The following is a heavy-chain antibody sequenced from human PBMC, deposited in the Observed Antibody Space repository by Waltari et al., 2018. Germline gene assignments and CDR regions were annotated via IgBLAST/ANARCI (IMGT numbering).Heavy chain of an antibody. Sequence: QVQLVQSGAEVKKPGSSVKVSCTASERTFSSYAISWVRQAPGQGRDWMGGIIPIFGTANYAQKFEGRVTITTDESTSTAYMELSSLRSEDTAVYYCARGRSSSSIPHLGWYYYYGMDVWGQGTTVTVSS. D-gene: IGHD6-6*01. CDR3: ARGRSSSSIPHLGWYYYYGMDV. V-gene: IGHV1-69*05. CDR1: ERTFSSYA. CDR2: IIPIFGTA. J-gene: IGHJ6*02.